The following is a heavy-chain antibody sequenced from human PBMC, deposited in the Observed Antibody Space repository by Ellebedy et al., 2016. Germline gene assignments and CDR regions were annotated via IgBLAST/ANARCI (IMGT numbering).Heavy chain of an antibody. CDR2: INPNSGGT. D-gene: IGHD2-15*01. CDR3: ARFGLAASDAFDI. CDR1: GYTFTGYY. V-gene: IGHV1-2*04. Sequence: ASVKVSCXASGYTFTGYYMHWVRQAPGQGLEWMGWINPNSGGTNYAQKFQGWVTMTRDTSISTAYMELSRLRSNDTAVYYCARFGLAASDAFDIWGQGTMVTVSS. J-gene: IGHJ3*02.